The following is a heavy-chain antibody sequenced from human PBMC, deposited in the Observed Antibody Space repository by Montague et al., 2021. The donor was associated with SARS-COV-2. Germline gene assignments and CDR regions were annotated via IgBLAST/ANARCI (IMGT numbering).Heavy chain of an antibody. CDR3: ANDFKNSYAMDV. CDR1: GGSISTTSYY. V-gene: IGHV4-39*07. CDR2: IFYSGTT. D-gene: IGHD3/OR15-3a*01. J-gene: IGHJ6*02. Sequence: SETLSLTCTVSGGSISTTSYYWGWIRQPPGKGLEWIASIFYSGTTYYNPSLRSRVIISVQTSKNQSSLTVASVTAADTAIYYCANDFKNSYAMDVWGQGTTVIVSS.